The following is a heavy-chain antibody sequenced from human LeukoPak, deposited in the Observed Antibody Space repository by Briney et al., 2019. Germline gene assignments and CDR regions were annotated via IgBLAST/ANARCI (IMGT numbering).Heavy chain of an antibody. D-gene: IGHD3-9*01. CDR2: IYTSGST. CDR1: GGSISSYY. Sequence: SETLSLTCTVSGGSISSYYWGWIRQPAGKGLEWIGRIYTSGSTNYNPSLKSRVTMSVDTSKNQFSLKLNSVTAADTAVYYCARVDILTGNTTEYYFDYWGQGTLVTVSS. J-gene: IGHJ4*02. V-gene: IGHV4-4*07. CDR3: ARVDILTGNTTEYYFDY.